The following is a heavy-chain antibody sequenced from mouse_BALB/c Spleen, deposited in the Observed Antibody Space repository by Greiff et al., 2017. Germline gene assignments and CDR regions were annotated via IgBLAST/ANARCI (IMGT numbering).Heavy chain of an antibody. CDR1: GDSITSGY. Sequence: EVKLVESGPSLVKPSQTLSLTCSVTGDSITSGYWNWIRKFPGNKLEYMGYISYSGSTYYNPSLKSRISITRDTSKNQYYLQLNSVTTEDTATYYCARYDGYYPYFDYWGQGTTLTVSS. V-gene: IGHV3-8*02. CDR2: ISYSGST. J-gene: IGHJ2*01. D-gene: IGHD2-3*01. CDR3: ARYDGYYPYFDY.